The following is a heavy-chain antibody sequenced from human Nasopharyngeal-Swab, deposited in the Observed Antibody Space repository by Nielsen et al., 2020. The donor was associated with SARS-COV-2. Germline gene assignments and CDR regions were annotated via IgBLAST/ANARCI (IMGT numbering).Heavy chain of an antibody. CDR1: GFTFSSYW. Sequence: GESLKISCAASGFTFSSYWMNWVRQAPGKGLEWVSYISSSSSTIYYADSVKGRFTISRDNAKNSLYLQMNSLRDEDTAVYFCARDPGNSYANMDVWGQGTTVTVSS. CDR3: ARDPGNSYANMDV. CDR2: ISSSSSTI. V-gene: IGHV3-48*02. J-gene: IGHJ6*02. D-gene: IGHD5-18*01.